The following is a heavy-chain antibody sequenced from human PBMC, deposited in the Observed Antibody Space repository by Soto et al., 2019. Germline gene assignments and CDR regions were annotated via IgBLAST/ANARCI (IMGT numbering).Heavy chain of an antibody. V-gene: IGHV3-48*02. D-gene: IGHD3-10*01. J-gene: IGHJ4*02. CDR3: ARDRIESGRFGELSDY. Sequence: EVPLVESGGGLIQPGGSLRLSCAASGFTFSTYSMNWVRQTPGKGLEWVSFITSSSSAAYYADSVKGRFIISRDNAKSSLYLQMNSLRDEDTAVYYCARDRIESGRFGELSDYWGQGTLVTVSS. CDR2: ITSSSSAA. CDR1: GFTFSTYS.